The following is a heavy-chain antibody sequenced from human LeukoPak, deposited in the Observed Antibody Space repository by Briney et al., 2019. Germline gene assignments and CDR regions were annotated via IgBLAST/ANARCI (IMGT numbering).Heavy chain of an antibody. CDR3: ARVRDYYYDTTTYYYFDY. D-gene: IGHD3-22*01. CDR2: ISGYNGNT. V-gene: IGHV1-18*04. CDR1: GGTFTGYY. Sequence: ASVKVSCKASGGTFTGYYMHWVRQAPGQGLEWMGWISGYNGNTNYAQKLQGRVTMTTDTSTSTAYMELRSLRSDDTAVFYCARVRDYYYDTTTYYYFDYWGQGTLVTVSS. J-gene: IGHJ4*02.